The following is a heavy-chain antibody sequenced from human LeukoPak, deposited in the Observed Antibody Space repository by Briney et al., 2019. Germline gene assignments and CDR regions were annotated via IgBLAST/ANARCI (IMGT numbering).Heavy chain of an antibody. CDR1: GASISSFY. J-gene: IGHJ3*01. CDR3: ARLGQPNAFDL. V-gene: IGHV4-59*08. D-gene: IGHD3-16*01. CDR2: FLYTANT. Sequence: SETLSLTCTVCGASISSFYWSWIRQRPGKALECIGYFLYTANTNYNPSLKGRVTISVDTSKKQFSLKLTSVTAADTAVYYCARLGQPNAFDLWGQGTMVTVSS.